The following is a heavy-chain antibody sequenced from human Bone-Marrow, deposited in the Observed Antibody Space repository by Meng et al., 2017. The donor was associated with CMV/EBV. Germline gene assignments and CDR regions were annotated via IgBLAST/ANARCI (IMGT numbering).Heavy chain of an antibody. V-gene: IGHV3-74*01. CDR2: IDPDRSRT. D-gene: IGHD1-26*01. Sequence: FIFSGFWIHWVRQVPGKGLVWVSYIDPDRSRTSYAGSVKGRFTISRDNAKNSVFLKMNSLRVEDTAVYYCTRVAEPIVGGTRDFDYWCQGILVTVSS. J-gene: IGHJ4*02. CDR1: FIFSGFW. CDR3: TRVAEPIVGGTRDFDY.